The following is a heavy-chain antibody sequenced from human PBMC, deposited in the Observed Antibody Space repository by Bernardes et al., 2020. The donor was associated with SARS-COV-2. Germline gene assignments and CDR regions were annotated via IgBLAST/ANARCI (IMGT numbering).Heavy chain of an antibody. CDR3: ASSHDFWSGYHYYYYGMDV. Sequence: ASVKVSCKASGYTFTGYYMHWVRQAPGQWLEWMGWINPNSGGTNYAQKFQGRVTMTRDTSISTAYMELSRLRSDATAVYYCASSHDFWSGYHYYYYGMDVWGQGTTVTVSS. CDR2: INPNSGGT. J-gene: IGHJ6*02. D-gene: IGHD3-3*01. V-gene: IGHV1-2*02. CDR1: GYTFTGYY.